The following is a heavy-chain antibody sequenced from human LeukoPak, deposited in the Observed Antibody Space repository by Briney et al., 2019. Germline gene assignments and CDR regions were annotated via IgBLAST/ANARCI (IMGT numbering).Heavy chain of an antibody. V-gene: IGHV3-74*01. Sequence: GGSLRLSCAASGFTFSSYWMHWVRQAPGKGLVWVSRINSDGSSTSYADSVKGRFTISRDNAKNTLYLQMNSLRAEDTAVYYCASTYYDSSGYPFDYWGQGTLVTVSS. J-gene: IGHJ4*02. CDR2: INSDGSST. CDR3: ASTYYDSSGYPFDY. CDR1: GFTFSSYW. D-gene: IGHD3-22*01.